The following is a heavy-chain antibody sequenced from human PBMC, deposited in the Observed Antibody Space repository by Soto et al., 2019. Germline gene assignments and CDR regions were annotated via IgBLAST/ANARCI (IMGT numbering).Heavy chain of an antibody. CDR2: IYYSGST. V-gene: IGHV4-31*03. CDR1: GGSISSGGYY. J-gene: IGHJ6*03. D-gene: IGHD4-17*01. CDR3: ARSTGNGNYVSYMDV. Sequence: SETLSLTCTVSGGSISSGGYYWSWIRQHPGKGLEWIGYIYYSGSTYYNPSLKSRVTISVDTSKNQFSLKLSSVTAADTAVYYCARSTGNGNYVSYMDVWGKGTKVTVSS.